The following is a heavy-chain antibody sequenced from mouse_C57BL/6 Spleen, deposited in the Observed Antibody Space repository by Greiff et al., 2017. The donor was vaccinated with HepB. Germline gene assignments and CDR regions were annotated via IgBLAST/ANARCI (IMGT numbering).Heavy chain of an antibody. CDR1: LTFTAYY. V-gene: IGHV7-3*01. CDR3: ARGLLRGAMDY. D-gene: IGHD2-3*01. Sequence: EVQVVESGGGLVQPGGLTFTAYYMSWVRQPPGKALEWLGFIRNKANGYTTEYSASVKGRFTISRDNSQSILYLQMNALRAEDSATYYCARGLLRGAMDYWGQGTSVTVSS. J-gene: IGHJ4*01. CDR2: IRNKANGYTT.